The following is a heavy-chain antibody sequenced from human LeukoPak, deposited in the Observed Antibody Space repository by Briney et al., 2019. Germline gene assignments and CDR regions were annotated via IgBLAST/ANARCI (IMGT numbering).Heavy chain of an antibody. J-gene: IGHJ4*02. CDR3: ARDQTSDY. CDR2: ISYDGSNK. V-gene: IGHV3-30*04. CDR1: GFTFSDYP. Sequence: GGSLRLSCAASGFTFSDYPMHWVRQAPGKGLEWVAIISYDGSNKYYPDSLRGRLTISRDNSKNTLYLQMNSLRIEDTALYFCARDQTSDYWAREPGSPSPQ.